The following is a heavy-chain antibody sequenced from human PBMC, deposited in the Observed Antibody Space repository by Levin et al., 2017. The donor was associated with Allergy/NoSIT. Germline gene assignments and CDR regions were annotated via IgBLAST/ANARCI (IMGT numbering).Heavy chain of an antibody. V-gene: IGHV3-30*18. CDR3: AKDSGPWWELLFYFDY. D-gene: IGHD1-26*01. J-gene: IGHJ4*02. CDR2: ISYDGSNK. Sequence: GGSLRLSCAASGFTFSSYGMHWVRQAPGKGLEWVAVISYDGSNKYYADSVKGRFTISRDNSKNTLYLQMNSLRAEDTAVYYCAKDSGPWWELLFYFDYWGQGTLVTVSS. CDR1: GFTFSSYG.